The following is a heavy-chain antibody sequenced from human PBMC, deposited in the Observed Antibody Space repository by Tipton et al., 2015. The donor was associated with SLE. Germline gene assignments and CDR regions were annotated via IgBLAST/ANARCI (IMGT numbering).Heavy chain of an antibody. D-gene: IGHD2-15*01. Sequence: TLSLTCTVSGGSIRNYYWSWMRQPPGKGLEWIGQMYHSGITNYNPSLQSRVTLSVDMSKNQFSLRLSSVTAADTGVYYCVKSVVVVSPRDYYYYMDVWGKGTTVTVSS. CDR2: MYHSGIT. CDR3: VKSVVVVSPRDYYYYMDV. CDR1: GGSIRNYY. J-gene: IGHJ6*03. V-gene: IGHV4-59*08.